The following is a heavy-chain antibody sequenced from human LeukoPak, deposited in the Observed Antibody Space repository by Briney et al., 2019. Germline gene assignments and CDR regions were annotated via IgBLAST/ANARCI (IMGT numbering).Heavy chain of an antibody. CDR2: ISGSGAST. J-gene: IGHJ4*02. CDR1: GFTFSSHA. Sequence: PGGSLRLSCAASGFTFSSHAMNWVRQAPGKGLEWVSGISGSGASTYYADSVKGRFTISRDNSKNTLSLQMNSLRAEDTAVYYCAKDRLGYYKEADYWGRGTLVTVSS. D-gene: IGHD3-10*01. V-gene: IGHV3-23*01. CDR3: AKDRLGYYKEADY.